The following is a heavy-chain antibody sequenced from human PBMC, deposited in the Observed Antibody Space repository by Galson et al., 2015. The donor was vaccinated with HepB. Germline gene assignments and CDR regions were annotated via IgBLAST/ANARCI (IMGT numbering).Heavy chain of an antibody. CDR3: AREHYDSSGYYYGFDY. J-gene: IGHJ4*02. CDR1: GFTFSSYA. D-gene: IGHD3-22*01. Sequence: SLRLSCAASGFTFSSYAMSWVRQAPGKGLEWVSAISGSGGSTYYADSVKGRFTISRDNSKNTLYLQMNSLRAEDTAVYYCAREHYDSSGYYYGFDYWGQGTLVTVSS. V-gene: IGHV3-23*01. CDR2: ISGSGGST.